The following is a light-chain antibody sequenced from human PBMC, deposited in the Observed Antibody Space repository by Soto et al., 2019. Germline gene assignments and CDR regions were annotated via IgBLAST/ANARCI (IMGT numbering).Light chain of an antibody. CDR2: GAS. CDR1: QNVRTF. V-gene: IGKV3-11*01. Sequence: EVVLTQSPATLSLSPGERATLSCRASQNVRTFLDWHQQKPGQPPRLLIYGASNRATGIPARFSGSGSGTDFTLTISSLEPEDFAVYYCQQHSHWPPWTFGQGTKVDIK. J-gene: IGKJ1*01. CDR3: QQHSHWPPWT.